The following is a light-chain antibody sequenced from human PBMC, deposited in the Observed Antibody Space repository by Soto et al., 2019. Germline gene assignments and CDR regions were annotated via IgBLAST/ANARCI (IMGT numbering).Light chain of an antibody. J-gene: IGKJ2*01. Sequence: IVLTQSPATLSLSPGERATLSCRASQSVSNYLAWYQQKPGQAPRLLIYDASNRATGIPARFSGSGSGTDFTLTITSLEPEDFAVYYCQQRNNWPPYTFGQGTKLEIK. V-gene: IGKV3-11*01. CDR2: DAS. CDR1: QSVSNY. CDR3: QQRNNWPPYT.